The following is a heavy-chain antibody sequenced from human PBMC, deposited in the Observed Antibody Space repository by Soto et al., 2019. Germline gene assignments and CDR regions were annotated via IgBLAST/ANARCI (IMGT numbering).Heavy chain of an antibody. CDR1: GFTFSSYG. Sequence: QPRGSLRLSCAASGFTFSSYGMHWVRQAPGKGLEWVAVISYDGSNKYYADSVKGRFTISRDNSKNTLYLQMNSLRAEDTAVYYCATGQYTRFCSSTSCYARWGQGTLVTVSS. J-gene: IGHJ4*02. D-gene: IGHD2-2*01. V-gene: IGHV3-30*03. CDR3: ATGQYTRFCSSTSCYAR. CDR2: ISYDGSNK.